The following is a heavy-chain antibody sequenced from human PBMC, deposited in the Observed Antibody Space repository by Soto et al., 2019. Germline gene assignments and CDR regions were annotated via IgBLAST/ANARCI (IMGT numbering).Heavy chain of an antibody. Sequence: PGGSLRLSCAASGFTFSSYSMNWVRQAPGKGLEWVSSISSSSSYIYYADSVKGRFTISRDSAKNSLYLQMNSLRAEDTAVYYCARCSQGWSQYNWFDPWGQGTLVTVSS. V-gene: IGHV3-21*01. CDR3: ARCSQGWSQYNWFDP. D-gene: IGHD2-15*01. CDR2: ISSSSSYI. J-gene: IGHJ5*02. CDR1: GFTFSSYS.